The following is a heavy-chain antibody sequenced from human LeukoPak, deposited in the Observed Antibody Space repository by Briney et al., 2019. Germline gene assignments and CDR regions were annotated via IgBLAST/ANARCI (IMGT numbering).Heavy chain of an antibody. V-gene: IGHV1-69*13. CDR2: IIPIFGTA. CDR1: GGTFSRYA. D-gene: IGHD1-14*01. J-gene: IGHJ3*02. Sequence: VASVTVSCKASGGTFSRYAINWVRQTPGQGLEWMGGIIPIFGTANYAQKFQGKVTITADESASTAYMELSSLRSEDTAVYYCAKAFGSRKAFDIWGQGTMVTVSS. CDR3: AKAFGSRKAFDI.